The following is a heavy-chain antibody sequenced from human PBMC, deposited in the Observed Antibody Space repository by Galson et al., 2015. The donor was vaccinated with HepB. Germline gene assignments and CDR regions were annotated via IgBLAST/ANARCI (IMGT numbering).Heavy chain of an antibody. D-gene: IGHD4-17*01. Sequence: SLRLSCAASGFTFSSYAMHWVRQAPGKGLEWVAVIPYDGSNKYYADSVKGRFTISRDNSKNTLYLQMNSLRAEDTAVYYCASDYGDGAYWGQGTLVTVSS. V-gene: IGHV3-30-3*01. CDR1: GFTFSSYA. CDR2: IPYDGSNK. J-gene: IGHJ4*02. CDR3: ASDYGDGAY.